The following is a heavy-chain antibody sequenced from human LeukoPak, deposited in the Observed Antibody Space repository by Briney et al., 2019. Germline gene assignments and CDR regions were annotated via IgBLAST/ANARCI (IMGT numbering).Heavy chain of an antibody. J-gene: IGHJ6*03. D-gene: IGHD2-2*01. CDR2: IYTSGST. CDR1: GGSISSYY. V-gene: IGHV4-4*07. CDR3: ARDWRPYCSSTSCYYYYYMDV. Sequence: PSETRSLTCTVSGGSISSYYWSWIRQPAGKGLEWIGRIYTSGSTNYNPSLKSRVTMSVDTSKNQFSLKLSSVTAADTAVYYCARDWRPYCSSTSCYYYYYMDVWGKGTTVTVSS.